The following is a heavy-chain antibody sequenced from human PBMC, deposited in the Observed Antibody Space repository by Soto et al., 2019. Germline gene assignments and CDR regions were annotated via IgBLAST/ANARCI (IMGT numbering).Heavy chain of an antibody. V-gene: IGHV1-69*06. CDR3: ASPTREWLPPARDYYYGMDV. D-gene: IGHD3-3*01. J-gene: IGHJ6*02. CDR1: GGTFSSYA. Sequence: QVQLVQSGAEVKKPGSSVKVSCKASGGTFSSYAISWVRQAPGQGLEWMGGIIPIFGTANYAQQFQGRGTITADKSTSTAYMALSSMRSADTAVYYCASPTREWLPPARDYYYGMDVWGQGTTVTVSS. CDR2: IIPIFGTA.